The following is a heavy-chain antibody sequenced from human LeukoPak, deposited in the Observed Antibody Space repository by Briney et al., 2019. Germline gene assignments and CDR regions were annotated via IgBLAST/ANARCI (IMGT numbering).Heavy chain of an antibody. Sequence: SLRLSCTTSGFTLGDYAMSWVRQAPSKGLEWVGVIRSKAYGGTTEYAASVKGRFTISRDDSKSIAYLQKNSLKTDHTSVYYCTSRMTVITPSDWGQGTLVTVSS. CDR2: IRSKAYGGTT. CDR1: GFTLGDYA. J-gene: IGHJ4*02. D-gene: IGHD2/OR15-2a*01. V-gene: IGHV3-49*04. CDR3: TSRMTVITPSD.